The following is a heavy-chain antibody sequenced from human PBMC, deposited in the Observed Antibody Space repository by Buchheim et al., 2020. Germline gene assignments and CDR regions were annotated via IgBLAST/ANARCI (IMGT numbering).Heavy chain of an antibody. V-gene: IGHV1-18*01. CDR2: ISAYNGNT. CDR1: GYTFTSYG. D-gene: IGHD4-17*01. J-gene: IGHJ6*02. Sequence: QVQLVQSGAEVKKPGASVKVSCKASGYTFTSYGISWVRQAPGQGLEWMGWISAYNGNTNYAQKLQGRVTMTTDTSTSTAYMELRSLRSDDTAVYYCARDGGQNYGDYLRWLAGPFRYYYYGMDVWGQGTT. CDR3: ARDGGQNYGDYLRWLAGPFRYYYYGMDV.